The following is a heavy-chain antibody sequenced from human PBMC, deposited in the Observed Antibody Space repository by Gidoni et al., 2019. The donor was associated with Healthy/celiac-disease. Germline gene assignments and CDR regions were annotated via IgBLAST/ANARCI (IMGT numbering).Heavy chain of an antibody. V-gene: IGHV4-34*01. CDR3: ARGAKAVLRYFDWLKGWFDP. CDR1: VRSVSGYY. Sequence: QVQLQQWGAGLLKPSETLYLTCAVYVRSVSGYYWSWIRPPPGKGLEWIGEIHHSGSTNYNPTRKSTVSISVDTSKIQFSLKLSSVTAADTAVYSCARGAKAVLRYFDWLKGWFDPWGQGTLVTVSS. J-gene: IGHJ5*02. CDR2: IHHSGST. D-gene: IGHD3-9*01.